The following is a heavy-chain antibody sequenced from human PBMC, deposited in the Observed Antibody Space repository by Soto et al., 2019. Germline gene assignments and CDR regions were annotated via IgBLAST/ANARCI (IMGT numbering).Heavy chain of an antibody. V-gene: IGHV4-34*01. CDR2: INHSGST. J-gene: IGHJ4*02. CDR1: GGSFSGYY. Sequence: QVQLQQWGAGLLKPSETLSLTCAVYGGSFSGYYWTWIRQPPGTGLEWIGEINHSGSTNYNPSLKGRVTISVDTSKNPFSLKLTSVTAADTAVYYCARAKITGLFDYWGQGTLVTVSS. CDR3: ARAKITGLFDY. D-gene: IGHD2-8*02.